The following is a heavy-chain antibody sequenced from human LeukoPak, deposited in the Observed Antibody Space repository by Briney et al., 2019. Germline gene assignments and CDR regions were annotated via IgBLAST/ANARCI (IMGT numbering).Heavy chain of an antibody. Sequence: GASVKVSCKASGYTFTGYYMHWVRQAPGQGFEWMEWINPNSGGTNYAQKFQGRVTMTRDTSISTAYMELSRLTSDDTAVYYCARDLERAAALFLRDGYNSGVDYWGQGTLVTVSS. V-gene: IGHV1-2*02. CDR2: INPNSGGT. CDR1: GYTFTGYY. J-gene: IGHJ4*02. CDR3: ARDLERAAALFLRDGYNSGVDY. D-gene: IGHD5-24*01.